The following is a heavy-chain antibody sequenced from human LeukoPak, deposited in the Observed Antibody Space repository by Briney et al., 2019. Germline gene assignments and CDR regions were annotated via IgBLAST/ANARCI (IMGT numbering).Heavy chain of an antibody. CDR2: ISYDGSNK. J-gene: IGHJ4*02. CDR1: GFTFSSYA. Sequence: GRSLRLSCAASGFTFSSYAMHWVRQAPGKGLEWVAVISYDGSNKYYADSVKGRFTISRDNSKNTLYLQMNSLRAEDTAVYYCARDGADIVVVVAATRRYYYFDYWGQGTLVTVSS. V-gene: IGHV3-30*01. CDR3: ARDGADIVVVVAATRRYYYFDY. D-gene: IGHD2-15*01.